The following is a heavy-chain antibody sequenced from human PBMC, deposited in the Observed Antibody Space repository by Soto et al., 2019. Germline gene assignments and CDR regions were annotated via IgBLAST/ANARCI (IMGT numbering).Heavy chain of an antibody. Sequence: GXSLRLSCAASGFTFSSYGMHWFRQAPGKGLEWVAVIWYDGSNKYYADSVKGRFTISRDNSKNTLYLQMNSLRAEDTAVYYCARDPVTRYCSGGSCYGSYLDYWGQGTLVTVSS. D-gene: IGHD2-15*01. V-gene: IGHV3-33*08. J-gene: IGHJ4*02. CDR2: IWYDGSNK. CDR1: GFTFSSYG. CDR3: ARDPVTRYCSGGSCYGSYLDY.